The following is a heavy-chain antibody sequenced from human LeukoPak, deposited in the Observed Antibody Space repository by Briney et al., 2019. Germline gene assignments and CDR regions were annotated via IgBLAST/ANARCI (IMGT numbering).Heavy chain of an antibody. Sequence: GESLKISCKGSGYSFSNYWIAWVRQMPGKGLEWMGIIYPGDSDTKYSRSFQGQVIISADKSTATAYLQWSSLKASDTAMYYCARPGYSGYDFDYWGQGTLVTVSS. CDR3: ARPGYSGYDFDY. V-gene: IGHV5-51*01. CDR2: IYPGDSDT. J-gene: IGHJ4*02. CDR1: GYSFSNYW. D-gene: IGHD5-12*01.